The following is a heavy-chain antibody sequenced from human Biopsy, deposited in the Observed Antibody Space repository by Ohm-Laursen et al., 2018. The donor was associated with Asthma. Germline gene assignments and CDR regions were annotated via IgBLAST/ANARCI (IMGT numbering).Heavy chain of an antibody. Sequence: SLRLSCTAFGFSFDDCAMHWVRQAPGKGLEWVALMSYDGSIKDYADSVKGRFTISRDNSMNTLYLHMNSLRVEDTAVYYCARGLDYSGRSGFDYWGRGTLVTVSS. V-gene: IGHV3-30*03. J-gene: IGHJ4*02. CDR1: GFSFDDCA. CDR3: ARGLDYSGRSGFDY. D-gene: IGHD3-10*01. CDR2: MSYDGSIK.